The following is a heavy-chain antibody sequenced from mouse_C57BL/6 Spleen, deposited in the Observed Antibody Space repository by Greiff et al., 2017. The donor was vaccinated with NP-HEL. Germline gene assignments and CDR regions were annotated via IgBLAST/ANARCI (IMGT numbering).Heavy chain of an antibody. V-gene: IGHV1-64*01. Sequence: QVQLQQPGAELVKPGASVKLSCKASGYTFTSYWMHWVKQRPGQGLEWIGMIHPNSGSTNYNEKFKSKATLTVDKSSSTAYMQLSSLTSEDSAVYYWARRYDGYRYWYFDVWGTGTTVTVSS. CDR1: GYTFTSYW. J-gene: IGHJ1*03. CDR2: IHPNSGST. CDR3: ARRYDGYRYWYFDV. D-gene: IGHD2-3*01.